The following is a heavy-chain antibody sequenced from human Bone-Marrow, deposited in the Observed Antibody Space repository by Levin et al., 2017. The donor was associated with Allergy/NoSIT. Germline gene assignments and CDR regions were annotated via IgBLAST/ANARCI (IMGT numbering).Heavy chain of an antibody. CDR3: ARDRLRYFDWFSSGWYFDL. CDR1: GGTFSSYA. D-gene: IGHD3-9*01. Sequence: ASVKVSCKASGGTFSSYAISWVRQAPGQGLEWMGGIIPIFGTANYAQKFQGRVTITADESTSTAYMELSSLRSEDTAVYYCARDRLRYFDWFSSGWYFDLWGRGTLVTVSS. CDR2: IIPIFGTA. V-gene: IGHV1-69*13. J-gene: IGHJ2*01.